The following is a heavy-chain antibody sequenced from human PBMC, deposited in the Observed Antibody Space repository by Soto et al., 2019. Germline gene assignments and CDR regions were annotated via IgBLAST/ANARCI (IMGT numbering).Heavy chain of an antibody. J-gene: IGHJ3*02. CDR2: ISAYNGNT. CDR3: ARDLGYCSGGSCYSSPGAFDI. V-gene: IGHV1-18*01. Sequence: QVQLVQSGAEVKKPGASVKVSCKASGYTFTSYGISWVRQAPGQGLEWMGWISAYNGNTNYAQKLQGRVTMATDTSTSKAYMELRSLRSDDTAVYYCARDLGYCSGGSCYSSPGAFDIWGQGTMVTVSS. CDR1: GYTFTSYG. D-gene: IGHD2-15*01.